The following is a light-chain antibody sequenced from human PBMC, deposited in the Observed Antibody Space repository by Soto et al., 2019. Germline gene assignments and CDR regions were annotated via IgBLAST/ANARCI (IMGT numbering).Light chain of an antibody. CDR3: QQSYTTPRFT. CDR2: AAS. CDR1: QRINSF. Sequence: DIQMTQSPSSLSASVGYRVTITCRASQRINSFLNWYQQKPGEAPKLLIYAASRLQGGVPSRFSGSGSGTDFTLTISSLQPEDFATYYCQQSYTTPRFTFGQGTRLEI. V-gene: IGKV1-39*01. J-gene: IGKJ5*01.